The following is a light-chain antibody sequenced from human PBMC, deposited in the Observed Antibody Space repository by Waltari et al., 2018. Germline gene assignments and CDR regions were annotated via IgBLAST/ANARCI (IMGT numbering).Light chain of an antibody. V-gene: IGLV1-40*01. Sequence: QSVLTQPPSVSWAPGPRVPFPCTGSHTNVGSYYVTCYQQFPGTTPKLLIFQDNERPSGVSDRFSGSKSGISASLTITGLQTEDEADYYCLSYDSSLNGHLFGGGTRLTVL. CDR2: QDN. CDR3: LSYDSSLNGHL. J-gene: IGLJ2*01. CDR1: HTNVGSYY.